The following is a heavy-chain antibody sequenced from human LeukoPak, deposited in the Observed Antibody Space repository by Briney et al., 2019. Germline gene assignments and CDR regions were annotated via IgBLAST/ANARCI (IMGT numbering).Heavy chain of an antibody. J-gene: IGHJ5*02. CDR2: ISSSSSTI. Sequence: GSLRLSCAASGFTFSDYYMSWIRQAPGKGLEWVSYISSSSSTIYYADSVKGRFTISRDNAKNSLYLQMNSLRAEDTAVCYCARDGLRFLEWSMGRFDPWGQGTLVTVSS. D-gene: IGHD3-3*01. CDR1: GFTFSDYY. CDR3: ARDGLRFLEWSMGRFDP. V-gene: IGHV3-11*04.